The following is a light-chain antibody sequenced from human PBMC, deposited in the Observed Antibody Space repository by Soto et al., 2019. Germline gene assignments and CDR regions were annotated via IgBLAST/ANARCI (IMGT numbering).Light chain of an antibody. CDR2: GNS. J-gene: IGLJ1*01. CDR3: ISYGGSNNYV. Sequence: QSVLTQPPSVSGAPGQRVTISCTGSSSNIGAGYDVHWYQQLPGTAPKLLIYGNSNRPSGVPDRFSGSKSGDTASLTVSGLQAEDEADYYCISYGGSNNYVFGSGTKVTVL. CDR1: SSNIGAGYD. V-gene: IGLV1-40*01.